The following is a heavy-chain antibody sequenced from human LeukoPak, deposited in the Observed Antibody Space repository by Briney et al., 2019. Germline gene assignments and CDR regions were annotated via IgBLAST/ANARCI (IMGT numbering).Heavy chain of an antibody. CDR3: AKDRRLGGGVYGSGSSTSDYYYYMDV. D-gene: IGHD3-10*01. V-gene: IGHV3-23*01. CDR2: ISGSGGST. Sequence: GGSLRLSCAASGFTFSSYGMSWVRQAPGKGLEWVSAISGSGGSTYYADSVKGRFTISRDNSKNTLYLQMNSLRAEDTAVYYCAKDRRLGGGVYGSGSSTSDYYYYMDVWGKGTTVTVSS. J-gene: IGHJ6*03. CDR1: GFTFSSYG.